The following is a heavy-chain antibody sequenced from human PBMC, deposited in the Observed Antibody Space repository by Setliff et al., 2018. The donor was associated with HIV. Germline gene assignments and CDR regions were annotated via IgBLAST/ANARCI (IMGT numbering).Heavy chain of an antibody. CDR1: GYAFTSQF. Sequence: GASVKVSCKASGYAFTSQFTHWVRQAPGQGLEWMGIINPSGGTTNYAQKFQGRGTRTRDTSTSTVYMELSSLRSEDTAVYYCARGYGSHAFDIWGQGTMVTVSS. J-gene: IGHJ3*02. D-gene: IGHD3-10*01. CDR3: ARGYGSHAFDI. V-gene: IGHV1-46*01. CDR2: INPSGGTT.